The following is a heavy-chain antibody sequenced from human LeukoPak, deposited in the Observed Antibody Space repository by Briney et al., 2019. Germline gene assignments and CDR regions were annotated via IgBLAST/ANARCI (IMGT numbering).Heavy chain of an antibody. CDR3: ARVFRGYSYGYFGY. D-gene: IGHD5-18*01. CDR1: GYTFTGYY. CDR2: NNPNSGGT. J-gene: IGHJ4*02. Sequence: ASVKVSCKASGYTFTGYYMHWVRQAPGQGLEWMGWNNPNSGGTNYAQKFQGRVTMTRDTSISTAYMELSRLRSDDTAVYYCARVFRGYSYGYFGYWGQGTLVTVSS. V-gene: IGHV1-2*02.